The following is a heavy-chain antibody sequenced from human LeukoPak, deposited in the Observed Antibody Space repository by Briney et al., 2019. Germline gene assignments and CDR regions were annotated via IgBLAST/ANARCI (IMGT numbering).Heavy chain of an antibody. J-gene: IGHJ4*02. Sequence: SVRVSCKASGGTFSSYAISWVRQAPGQGLEWMGWIIPIFGTANYAQKFQGRVTITADESTSTAYMELSSLRSEDTAVYYCARTYYYGSGSYSYFDYWGQGTLVTVSS. CDR3: ARTYYYGSGSYSYFDY. V-gene: IGHV1-69*13. D-gene: IGHD3-10*01. CDR1: GGTFSSYA. CDR2: IIPIFGTA.